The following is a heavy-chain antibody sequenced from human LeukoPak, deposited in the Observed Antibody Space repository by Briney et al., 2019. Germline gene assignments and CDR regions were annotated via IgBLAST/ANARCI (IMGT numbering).Heavy chain of an antibody. Sequence: ASVKVSCKASGYTFTSYGISRVRQAPGQGLAWMGWISAYNGNTNYAQKLQRRVTMTTDTSTSTAYTELRSLRSDDTAVYYCATALFGAITLIVVVTHDYWGQGTLVTVSS. D-gene: IGHD3-22*01. CDR1: GYTFTSYG. CDR2: ISAYNGNT. CDR3: ATALFGAITLIVVVTHDY. J-gene: IGHJ4*02. V-gene: IGHV1-18*01.